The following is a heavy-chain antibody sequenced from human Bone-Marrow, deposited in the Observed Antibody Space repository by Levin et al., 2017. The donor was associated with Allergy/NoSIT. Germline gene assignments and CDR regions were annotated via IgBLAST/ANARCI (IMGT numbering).Heavy chain of an antibody. Sequence: GESLKISCAASGFTFSNYAMSWVRQAPGKGLECVSALSGSGGTTFYADSVKGRFTISRDNYKNTLYLQMNSLRAEDTAVYYCARGEGSSSSRGMNYFDSWGQGTLVTVSS. CDR3: ARGEGSSSSRGMNYFDS. CDR1: GFTFSNYA. D-gene: IGHD6-6*01. CDR2: LSGSGGTT. V-gene: IGHV3-23*01. J-gene: IGHJ4*02.